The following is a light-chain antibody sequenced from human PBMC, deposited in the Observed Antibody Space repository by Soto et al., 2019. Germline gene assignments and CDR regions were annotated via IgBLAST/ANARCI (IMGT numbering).Light chain of an antibody. Sequence: DIQMTQSPSSLSASVVDRVTITCRASQSISNNLNWYQQKPGKAPNLLIYAASTLQSGVPSRFSGSGYGTDFTLTISRLQAEDFATYYGQQSYSSPWTFGQGTKVDIK. CDR2: AAS. CDR3: QQSYSSPWT. J-gene: IGKJ1*01. CDR1: QSISNN. V-gene: IGKV1-39*01.